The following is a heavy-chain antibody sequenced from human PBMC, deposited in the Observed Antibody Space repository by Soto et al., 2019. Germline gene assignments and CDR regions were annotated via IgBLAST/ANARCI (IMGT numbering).Heavy chain of an antibody. CDR1: VFTFGGYA. Sequence: GSLILSCTASVFTFGGYAMSWFGQAPGKGLEWVGFIRSKAYGGTTEYAASVKGRFTISRDDSKSIAYLQMNSLKTEDTAVYYCTRSGHQLTIFDYWGQGTMVTVSS. J-gene: IGHJ4*02. CDR3: TRSGHQLTIFDY. D-gene: IGHD1-1*01. V-gene: IGHV3-49*03. CDR2: IRSKAYGGTT.